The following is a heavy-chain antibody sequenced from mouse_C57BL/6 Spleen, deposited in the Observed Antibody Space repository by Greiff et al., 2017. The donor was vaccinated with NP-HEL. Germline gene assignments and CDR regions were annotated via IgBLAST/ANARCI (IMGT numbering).Heavy chain of an antibody. J-gene: IGHJ2*01. CDR1: GYTFTSYG. CDR2: IYPRSGNT. CDR3: ARGGGYYDYDGYFDY. D-gene: IGHD2-4*01. V-gene: IGHV1-81*01. Sequence: VQVVESGAELARPGASVKLSCKASGYTFTSYGISWVKQRTGQGLEWIGEIYPRSGNTYYNEKFKGKATLTADKSSSTAYMELRSLTSEDSAVYFCARGGGYYDYDGYFDYWGQGTTLTVSS.